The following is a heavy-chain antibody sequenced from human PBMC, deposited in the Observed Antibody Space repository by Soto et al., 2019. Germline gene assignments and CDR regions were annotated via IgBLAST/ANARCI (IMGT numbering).Heavy chain of an antibody. CDR1: GDSISGSPYF. V-gene: IGHV4-39*01. CDR2: VFYDGYT. J-gene: IGHJ4*02. D-gene: IGHD6-19*01. CDR3: ARLQGAVPHY. Sequence: QLQLQESGPGLVMPSETLSLTCTVSGDSISGSPYFWGWIRQPPRKRLEWIGSVFYDGYTLYPPSLRTRVTISVDTSKTPFSLKLTPVAVAHTATYFCARLQGAVPHYWGPGTLVTVSS.